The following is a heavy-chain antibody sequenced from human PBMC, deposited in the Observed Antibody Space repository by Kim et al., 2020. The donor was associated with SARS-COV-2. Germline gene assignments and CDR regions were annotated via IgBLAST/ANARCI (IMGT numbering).Heavy chain of an antibody. V-gene: IGHV3-21*01. CDR1: GFTFSSYS. D-gene: IGHD2-15*01. J-gene: IGHJ4*02. Sequence: GGSLRLSCAASGFTFSSYSMNWVRQAPGKGLEWVSYISSSSSYIYYADSVKGRFTISRDNAKNSLYLQMNSLRAEDTAVYYCARVKRAPDSTPDYCGQGTLVTVSS. CDR3: ARVKRAPDSTPDY. CDR2: ISSSSSYI.